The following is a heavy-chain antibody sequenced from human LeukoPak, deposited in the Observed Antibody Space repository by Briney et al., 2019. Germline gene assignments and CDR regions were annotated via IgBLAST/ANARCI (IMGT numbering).Heavy chain of an antibody. Sequence: PGVSLRLSCAASGFTFSSYSMNWVRQAPGKGLEWISSISSSGTYIYYADSVKGRFTISRDNAKNSLYLQMNSLRAEDTAVYYCARGGTYYYDSSGYYSRNNFDYWGQGTLVTVSS. CDR1: GFTFSSYS. D-gene: IGHD3-22*01. V-gene: IGHV3-21*01. J-gene: IGHJ4*02. CDR2: ISSSGTYI. CDR3: ARGGTYYYDSSGYYSRNNFDY.